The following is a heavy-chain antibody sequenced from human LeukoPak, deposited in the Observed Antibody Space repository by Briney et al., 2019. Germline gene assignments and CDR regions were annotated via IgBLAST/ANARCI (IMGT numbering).Heavy chain of an antibody. CDR1: GFTFSSYV. D-gene: IGHD2-15*01. J-gene: IGHJ3*02. Sequence: GGSLRLSCAASGFTFSSYVMIWARQAPGKGLEWVSGIGISGGSTFYADSVKGRFTISRDNSKNTLYLQMNSLTAEDTAVYYCAKAGYCGGGICVYDAFDIWGQGTMVTVSS. CDR2: IGISGGST. CDR3: AKAGYCGGGICVYDAFDI. V-gene: IGHV3-23*01.